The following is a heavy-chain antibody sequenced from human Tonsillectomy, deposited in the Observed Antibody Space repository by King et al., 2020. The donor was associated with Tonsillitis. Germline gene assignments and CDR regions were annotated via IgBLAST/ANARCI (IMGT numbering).Heavy chain of an antibody. J-gene: IGHJ4*02. Sequence: VQLVESGGGLVQPGGSLRLSCAASGFTFSNYWMHWVRQAPGKGLVWFSLVNSDESITDYADSVKGRFTISRDNAKNTLYLEMNSLSAEDTAVYYCSRPGGVYCSSTTCYDYFDYWGQGTLVTVSS. CDR1: GFTFSNYW. D-gene: IGHD2-2*01. V-gene: IGHV3-74*01. CDR2: VNSDESIT. CDR3: SRPGGVYCSSTTCYDYFDY.